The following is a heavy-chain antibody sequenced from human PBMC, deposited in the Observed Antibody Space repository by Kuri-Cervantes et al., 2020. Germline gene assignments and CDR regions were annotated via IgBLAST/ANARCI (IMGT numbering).Heavy chain of an antibody. CDR3: ARDSNSGGTWSDVFDY. Sequence: GGSLRLSCAASGFTFSSYSMNWVRQAPGKGLEWVSSISSSSSYIYYADSVKGRFTISRDNAKNSLYLQMNSLRAEDTAVYYCARDSNSGGTWSDVFDYWGQGTLVTVSS. V-gene: IGHV3-21*01. J-gene: IGHJ4*02. CDR2: ISSSSSYI. D-gene: IGHD6-13*01. CDR1: GFTFSSYS.